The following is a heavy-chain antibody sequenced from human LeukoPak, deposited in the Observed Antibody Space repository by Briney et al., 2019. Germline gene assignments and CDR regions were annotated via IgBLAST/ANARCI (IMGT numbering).Heavy chain of an antibody. J-gene: IGHJ4*02. CDR1: GFTFSSYG. V-gene: IGHV3-30*02. D-gene: IGHD3-3*01. Sequence: GGSLRLSCAASGFTFSSYGMHWVRQAPGKGLEWVAFIRYDGSNKYYADSVKGRFTISRDNSKNTLYLQMNSLRAEGTAVYYCAKKRGYDFWSGYYLFDYWGQGTLVTVSS. CDR3: AKKRGYDFWSGYYLFDY. CDR2: IRYDGSNK.